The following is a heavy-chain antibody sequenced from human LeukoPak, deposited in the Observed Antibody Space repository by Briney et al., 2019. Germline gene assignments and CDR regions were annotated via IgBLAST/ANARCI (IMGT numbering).Heavy chain of an antibody. J-gene: IGHJ4*02. CDR2: INPNSGDT. V-gene: IGHV1-2*02. CDR1: GYIFTDYS. Sequence: ASVKVSCKASGYIFTDYSMHWVRQAPGQGLEWMGWINPNSGDTDYAQKFQGRVTMTRDTSISTAYLEVSRLTADDTAVYFCARDAIAAAGAGAWGQGTLVTVSS. CDR3: ARDAIAAAGAGA. D-gene: IGHD6-13*01.